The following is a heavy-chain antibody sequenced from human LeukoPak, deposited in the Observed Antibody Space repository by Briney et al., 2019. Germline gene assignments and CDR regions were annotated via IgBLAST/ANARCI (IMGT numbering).Heavy chain of an antibody. J-gene: IGHJ4*02. V-gene: IGHV1-18*01. CDR1: GYTFTSYG. CDR2: ISAYNGNT. D-gene: IGHD3-22*01. CDR3: ARVGRRLKYYYDSSGIGYFDY. Sequence: ASVKVSCKASGYTFTSYGISWVRQAPGQGLEWKGWISAYNGNTNYAQKLQGRVTMTTDTSTSTAYMELRSLRSDDTAVYYCARVGRRLKYYYDSSGIGYFDYWGQGTLVTVSS.